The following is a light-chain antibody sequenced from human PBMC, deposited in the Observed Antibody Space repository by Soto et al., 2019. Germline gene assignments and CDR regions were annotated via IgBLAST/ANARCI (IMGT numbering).Light chain of an antibody. J-gene: IGKJ4*01. CDR2: AAS. CDR3: QKYNSAPLT. Sequence: DIQMTXSPSSLSASXXXRVTITCRASQGINNYLAWYQQKPGKVPKLLIYAASTLQSGVPSRFSGSGSGTDFTLTISSLQPEDVASYYCQKYNSAPLTFGGGTKVEIK. V-gene: IGKV1-27*01. CDR1: QGINNY.